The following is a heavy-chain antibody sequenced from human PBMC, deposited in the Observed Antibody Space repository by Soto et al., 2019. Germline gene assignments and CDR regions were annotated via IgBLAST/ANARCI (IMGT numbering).Heavy chain of an antibody. D-gene: IGHD6-19*01. CDR1: GFTFSSYS. J-gene: IGHJ4*02. V-gene: IGHV3-48*02. Sequence: EVQLVESGGGLVQPGGSLRLSCAASGFTFSSYSMNWVRQAPGKGLEWVSYISSSSSTIYYADSVKGRFTISRDNAKNSLYLQMKSLRDEDTAVYYCARAGLGSGGWFHWGQGTLVTVSS. CDR3: ARAGLGSGGWFH. CDR2: ISSSSSTI.